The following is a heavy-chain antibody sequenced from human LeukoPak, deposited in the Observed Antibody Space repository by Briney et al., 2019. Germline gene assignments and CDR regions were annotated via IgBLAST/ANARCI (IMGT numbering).Heavy chain of an antibody. D-gene: IGHD6-13*01. CDR3: AKDSSPVYYYYGMDV. CDR1: GFTVSSNY. J-gene: IGHJ6*02. Sequence: PGGSLRLSCAASGFTVSSNYISWVRQAPGKGLEWVPVIYSGGSTYYADSVKGRFTISRDNSKNTLYLQMNSLRAEDTAVYYCAKDSSPVYYYYGMDVWGQGTTVTVSS. CDR2: IYSGGST. V-gene: IGHV3-53*01.